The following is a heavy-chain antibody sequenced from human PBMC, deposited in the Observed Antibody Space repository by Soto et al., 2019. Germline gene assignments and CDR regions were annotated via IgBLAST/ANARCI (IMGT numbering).Heavy chain of an antibody. CDR1: GFTFSGYA. V-gene: IGHV3-30-3*01. CDR3: ARDLYYYDGSGNAFDI. Sequence: GGSLRLSCAASGFTFSGYAMHRVRQAPGKGLEWVALMSYDGTNKYYADSVRGRFTISRDNSKNTLYLQMNSLRAEDTAVYYCARDLYYYDGSGNAFDIWGQGTMVTVSS. D-gene: IGHD3-22*01. CDR2: MSYDGTNK. J-gene: IGHJ3*02.